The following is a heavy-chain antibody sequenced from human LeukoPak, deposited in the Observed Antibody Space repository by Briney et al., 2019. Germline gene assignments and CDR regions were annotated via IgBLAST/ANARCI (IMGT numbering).Heavy chain of an antibody. D-gene: IGHD3-22*01. J-gene: IGHJ3*02. CDR3: ARIYDRRSDI. CDR2: SSGYNGNT. V-gene: IGHV1-18*01. CDR1: GYTFTSYG. Sequence: ASVKVSCKASGYTFTSYGISWVRQAPGQGLEWMGWSSGYNGNTNYAQILQGRVTMTTDTSTSTAYMELRSLRSDDTAVYYCARIYDRRSDIWGQGTMVTVSS.